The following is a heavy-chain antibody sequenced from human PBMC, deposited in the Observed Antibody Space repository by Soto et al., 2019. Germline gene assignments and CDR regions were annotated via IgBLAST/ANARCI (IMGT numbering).Heavy chain of an antibody. V-gene: IGHV3-23*01. CDR1: GFTFSSYA. Sequence: HPGGSLRLSCAASGFTFSSYAMSWVRQAPGKGLEKVSAISGSGGSTYYADSVKGRFTISRDNSKNTLYLQMNSLRAEDTAVYYCAKELRYCSGGSCPRRYYYYMDVWGKGTTVTVSS. J-gene: IGHJ6*03. CDR3: AKELRYCSGGSCPRRYYYYMDV. D-gene: IGHD2-15*01. CDR2: ISGSGGST.